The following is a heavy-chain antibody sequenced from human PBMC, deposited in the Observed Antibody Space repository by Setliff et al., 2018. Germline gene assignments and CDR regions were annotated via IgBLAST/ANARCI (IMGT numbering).Heavy chain of an antibody. CDR1: GYTFANFG. J-gene: IGHJ6*03. V-gene: IGHV1-2*02. Sequence: ASVKVSCKASGYTFANFGVNWVRQAPGQGLEWMGWINPNNGGTKYAQKFQGRVTMTRDTSISTGYMELSRLRYDDTAVYYCARSPTRTTGSHYLGYYYYYMDVWGKGTTVTVSS. D-gene: IGHD1-1*01. CDR2: INPNNGGT. CDR3: ARSPTRTTGSHYLGYYYYYMDV.